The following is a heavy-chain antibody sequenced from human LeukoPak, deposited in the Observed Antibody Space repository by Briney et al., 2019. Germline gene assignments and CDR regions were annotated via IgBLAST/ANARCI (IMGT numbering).Heavy chain of an antibody. Sequence: GGSLRLSCAASGFTFSSYSMNWVRQAPGKGLEWVSSISSSSSYIYYADSVKGRFTISRDNAKNSLYLQMNSLRAEDTAVYYCAREIPAYYGASGFDYWGQGTLVTVSS. CDR3: AREIPAYYGASGFDY. CDR1: GFTFSSYS. D-gene: IGHD4-17*01. CDR2: ISSSSSYI. V-gene: IGHV3-21*01. J-gene: IGHJ4*02.